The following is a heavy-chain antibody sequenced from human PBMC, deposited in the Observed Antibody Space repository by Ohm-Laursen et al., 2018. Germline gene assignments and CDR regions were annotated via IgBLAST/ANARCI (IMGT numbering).Heavy chain of an antibody. J-gene: IGHJ4*02. CDR2: IYSSGST. D-gene: IGHD2-15*01. Sequence: GTLSLTCTVSGDSISSYYWSWIRQPAGKGLEWIGRIYSSGSTNYNPSLKSRVTMSVDTSKSQFSLKVNSVTAADTAVYYCARDSPYCSGGSCYGVWGQGTLVTVSS. CDR3: ARDSPYCSGGSCYGV. CDR1: GDSISSYY. V-gene: IGHV4-4*07.